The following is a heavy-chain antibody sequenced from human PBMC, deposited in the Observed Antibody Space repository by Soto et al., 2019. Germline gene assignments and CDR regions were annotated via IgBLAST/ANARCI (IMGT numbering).Heavy chain of an antibody. CDR1: GGSISSYH. J-gene: IGHJ4*02. D-gene: IGHD5-12*01. CDR3: ARRPGATTLDY. Sequence: PSETLSLTCSVSGGSISSYHWNWIRQSPGKGLEWIGYIHYSGSTNYNPSLKSRLTISVDTSRNQFSLKLSSVTAADTAVYFCARRPGATTLDYWGQGALVTVSS. V-gene: IGHV4-59*01. CDR2: IHYSGST.